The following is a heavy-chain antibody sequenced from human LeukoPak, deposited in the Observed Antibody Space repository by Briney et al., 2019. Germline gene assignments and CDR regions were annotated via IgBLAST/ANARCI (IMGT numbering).Heavy chain of an antibody. CDR1: GYTFTGYY. V-gene: IGHV1-2*02. J-gene: IGHJ6*02. CDR3: ARLYDFWSGTDGDYYYGMDV. CDR2: INPNSGGT. Sequence: ASVKVSCKASGYTFTGYYMHWVRQAPGQGLEWMGWINPNSGGTNYAQKFQGRVTMSRDTSISTAYMELSRLRSDDTAVYYCARLYDFWSGTDGDYYYGMDVWGQGTTVTVFS. D-gene: IGHD3-3*01.